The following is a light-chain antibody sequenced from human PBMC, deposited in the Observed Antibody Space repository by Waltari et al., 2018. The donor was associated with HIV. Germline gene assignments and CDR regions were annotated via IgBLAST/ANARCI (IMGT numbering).Light chain of an antibody. CDR3: SSYSTITSSYV. V-gene: IGLV2-14*01. CDR2: LPS. Sequence: QSALAQPASASGSPGQSITISCAGAVVDSGPEIYVSCYQHHPGRAPRLITYLPSRRASGFSAWFSGSISDMSATLTISGLQSDDEAHYYCSSYSTITSSYVFGTGTKVTVL. J-gene: IGLJ1*01. CDR1: VVDSGPEIY.